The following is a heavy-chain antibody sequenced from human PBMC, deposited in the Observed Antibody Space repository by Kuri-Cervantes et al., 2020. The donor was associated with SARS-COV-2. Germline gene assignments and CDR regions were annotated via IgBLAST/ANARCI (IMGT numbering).Heavy chain of an antibody. D-gene: IGHD1-26*01. V-gene: IGHV3-30*01. CDR3: AIAHTGSYYPLDS. J-gene: IGHJ4*02. CDR1: GFTFRSYA. CDR2: ISYDGNRR. Sequence: GESLKISCAASGFTFRSYAMHWVRQAPGKGLEWVAVISYDGNRRYYADSVKGRFSISRENSNNTLYLQMNSLSDEDTAVYFCAIAHTGSYYPLDSWGQGILVTVSS.